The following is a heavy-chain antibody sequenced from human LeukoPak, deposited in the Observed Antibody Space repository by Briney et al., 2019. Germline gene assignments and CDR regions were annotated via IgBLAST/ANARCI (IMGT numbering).Heavy chain of an antibody. D-gene: IGHD2-8*01. Sequence: SGGSLRLSCAASGFTSSSYGLHWVRQAPGKGLEWVAVIWYDGSHKYYADSVKGRFTISRDNSKNTLYLQMNSLRAEDTAVYYCAKDMGLISDYWGQGTLVTVSS. CDR3: AKDMGLISDY. CDR2: IWYDGSHK. J-gene: IGHJ4*02. V-gene: IGHV3-33*03. CDR1: GFTSSSYG.